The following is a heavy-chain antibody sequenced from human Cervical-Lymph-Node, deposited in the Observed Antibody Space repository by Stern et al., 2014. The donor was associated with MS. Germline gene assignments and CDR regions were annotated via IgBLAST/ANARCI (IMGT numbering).Heavy chain of an antibody. V-gene: IGHV5-51*01. CDR2: IYPGDSET. CDR3: ARQTTAWASDV. J-gene: IGHJ4*02. CDR1: GYKFSIYW. Sequence: QLVQSGAELIRPGESLKISCKGSGYKFSIYWIAWVRQMPGKGLEWMGIIYPGDSETRYSPSFPGQVTMSAVKSTSTAYLQWSSLNASDTAMYFCARQTTAWASDVWGQGTLVTVSS. D-gene: IGHD1-14*01.